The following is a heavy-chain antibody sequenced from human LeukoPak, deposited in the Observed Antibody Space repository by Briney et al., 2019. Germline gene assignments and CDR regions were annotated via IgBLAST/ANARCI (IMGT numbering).Heavy chain of an antibody. Sequence: SETLSLTCTVSGGSISRHYWSWIRQPPGKGLEWIGYIYYSGSTNYNPSLKSRVTISVDTSKNQFSLKLSSVTAADTAVYYCARAGGDYTSPAFDIWGQGTMVTVSS. CDR2: IYYSGST. CDR1: GGSISRHY. D-gene: IGHD4-17*01. V-gene: IGHV4-59*11. CDR3: ARAGGDYTSPAFDI. J-gene: IGHJ3*02.